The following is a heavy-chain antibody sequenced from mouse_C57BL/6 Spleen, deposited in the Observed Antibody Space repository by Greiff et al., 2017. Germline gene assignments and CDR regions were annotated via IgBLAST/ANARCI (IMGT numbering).Heavy chain of an antibody. CDR2: IYPGDGDT. CDR3: SRGATVVSRYFDV. D-gene: IGHD1-1*01. CDR1: GYAFSSYW. V-gene: IGHV1-80*01. J-gene: IGHJ1*01. Sequence: VKLMESGAELVKPGASVKISCKASGYAFSSYWMNWVKQRPGKGLEWIGQIYPGDGDTNYNGKFKGKATLTADKASSTSYMQLSRLTSEDSAVYFCSRGATVVSRYFDVWGPGTTVTVSS.